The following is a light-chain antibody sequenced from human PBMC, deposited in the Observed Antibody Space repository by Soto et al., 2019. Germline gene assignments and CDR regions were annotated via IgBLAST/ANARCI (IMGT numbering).Light chain of an antibody. CDR2: ENN. CDR3: GTWDSSLTGVI. J-gene: IGLJ2*01. CDR1: TYNIGNNY. Sequence: QSVLTQPPSVSAAPGQKVTISCSGSTYNIGNNYVSWYQQLPGTAPTLLIYENNKRPSGIPDRFSGSKSGTSATLGITGLQTGDEADYYCGTWDSSLTGVIFGGGTKLTVL. V-gene: IGLV1-51*02.